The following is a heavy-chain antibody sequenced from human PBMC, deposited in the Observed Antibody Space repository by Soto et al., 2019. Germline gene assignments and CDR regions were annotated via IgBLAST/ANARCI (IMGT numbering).Heavy chain of an antibody. CDR3: ARGQVGTHRY. V-gene: IGHV1-8*01. D-gene: IGHD3-10*01. CDR1: GYTFTNYD. J-gene: IGHJ4*02. CDR2: INPDSGST. Sequence: QVQLVQSGAEVKKPGASVKVSCKASGYTFTNYDINWVRQATGQGLEWLGWINPDSGSTDYAQRFQGRVTMTRNTSISTAYMELSSLRSEDTAVYYCARGQVGTHRYWGQGTLLTVSS.